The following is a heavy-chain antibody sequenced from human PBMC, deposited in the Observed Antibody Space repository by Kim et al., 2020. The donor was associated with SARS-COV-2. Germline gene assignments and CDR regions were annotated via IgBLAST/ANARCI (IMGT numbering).Heavy chain of an antibody. D-gene: IGHD6-13*01. CDR3: ARLSGSSWFFDY. Sequence: GGSLRLSCAASGFTFSFYWMSWVRQAPGKGLEWVANIKQDGSEKYYVDSVKGRFTIYRDNAKDSLYLQMNSLRAEDTAVYYCARLSGSSWFFDYWGQGTLVTVSS. V-gene: IGHV3-7*01. CDR2: IKQDGSEK. J-gene: IGHJ4*02. CDR1: GFTFSFYW.